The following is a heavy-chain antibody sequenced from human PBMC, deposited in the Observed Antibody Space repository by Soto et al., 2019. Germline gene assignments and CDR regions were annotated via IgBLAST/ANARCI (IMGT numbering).Heavy chain of an antibody. CDR3: ARRHGPTTSENWFDP. CDR2: ISTYSGDT. CDR1: GYTFFTYD. J-gene: IGHJ5*02. Sequence: QVHLVQSGVEVKTPGASVKVSCQASGYTFFTYDISWVRQAPGQGLEGMGWISTYSGDTKYAQKFQGRVTMTADTSTTTAYLELRSLRSDDTAVYYCARRHGPTTSENWFDPWGQGTLVTVSS. D-gene: IGHD5-12*01. V-gene: IGHV1-18*01.